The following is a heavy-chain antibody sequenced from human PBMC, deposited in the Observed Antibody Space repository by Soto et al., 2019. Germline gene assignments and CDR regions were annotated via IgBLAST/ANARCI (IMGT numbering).Heavy chain of an antibody. D-gene: IGHD3-9*01. V-gene: IGHV1-18*01. CDR2: ISAYSGDT. Sequence: ASVNVSCKASVYTFPRYGIHWVGQAPGQGLEGMGWISAYSGDTNYAEKLQGRVTMTTDTSISTAYMELRSLTSDDTAVYYCAKDLAKDTILSLSLEVEQFQHWGQGTLVTVSS. CDR1: VYTFPRYG. CDR3: AKDLAKDTILSLSLEVEQFQH. J-gene: IGHJ1*01.